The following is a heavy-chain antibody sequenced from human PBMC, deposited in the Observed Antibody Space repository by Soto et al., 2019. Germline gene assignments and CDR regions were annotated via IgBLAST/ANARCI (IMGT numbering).Heavy chain of an antibody. J-gene: IGHJ4*02. D-gene: IGHD2-2*01. V-gene: IGHV3-30-3*02. Sequence: QVQLVESGGGVVQPGRSLRLSCAASGFTFSSYAMHWVRQAPGKGLEWVAVISYDGSNKYYADSVKGRFTISRDNSKNTLYLQMNSLRAEDTAVYYCAEVPAESGYWGQGTLVTVSS. CDR2: ISYDGSNK. CDR1: GFTFSSYA. CDR3: AEVPAESGY.